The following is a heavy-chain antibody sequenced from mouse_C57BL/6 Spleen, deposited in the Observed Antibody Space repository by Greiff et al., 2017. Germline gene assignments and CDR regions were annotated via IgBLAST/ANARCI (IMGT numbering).Heavy chain of an antibody. J-gene: IGHJ4*01. V-gene: IGHV2-3*01. Sequence: QVQLQQSGPGLVAPSPSLSITCTVSGFSLTSYGVSWVRQPPGKGLEWLGVIWGDGSTNYHSALISRLSISKDNSKSQVFLKLNRLQTDDTATYYCAKPGGNYEYYAMDYGGQGTSVTVSS. CDR2: IWGDGST. D-gene: IGHD2-1*01. CDR3: AKPGGNYEYYAMDY. CDR1: GFSLTSYG.